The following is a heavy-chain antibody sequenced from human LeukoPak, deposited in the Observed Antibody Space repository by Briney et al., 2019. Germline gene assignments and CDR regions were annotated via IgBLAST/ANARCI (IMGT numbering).Heavy chain of an antibody. CDR2: TGFSSSYI. J-gene: IGHJ4*02. V-gene: IGHV3-21*01. CDR1: GFTFSSHS. Sequence: GSLILSCAASGFTFSSHSMNWVRQAPGKGLERVSYTGFSSSYIYYADSVKGRFTISRANAKHSLYLQMNGLRAEDTAVYYCAASTKHTAMVDYWGQGTLVTVSS. CDR3: AASTKHTAMVDY. D-gene: IGHD5-18*01.